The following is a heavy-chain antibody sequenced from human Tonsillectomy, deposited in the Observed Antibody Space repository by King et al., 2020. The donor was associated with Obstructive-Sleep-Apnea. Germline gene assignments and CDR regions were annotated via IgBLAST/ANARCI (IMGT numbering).Heavy chain of an antibody. CDR1: GGTFSSFA. D-gene: IGHD6-19*01. J-gene: IGHJ6*02. CDR3: ARAKQWLVRGFYYGMDL. Sequence: QLVQSGAEVKKPGSSVKVSCRASGGTFSSFAITWVRQAPGQGLEWMGGIIPVLGIANYTQKFQGRVTITADRSTCTTYMELSSLRSEDTAVYYCARAKQWLVRGFYYGMDLWGQGTTVTVSS. V-gene: IGHV1-69*10. CDR2: IIPVLGIA.